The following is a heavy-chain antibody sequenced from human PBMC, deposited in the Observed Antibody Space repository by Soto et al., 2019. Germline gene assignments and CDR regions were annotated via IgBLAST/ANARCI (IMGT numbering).Heavy chain of an antibody. CDR3: ARVGYNFWSRYDYYGMDV. CDR1: GGTFSSYA. D-gene: IGHD3-3*01. Sequence: QVRLVQSGAEVKKPGSSVKVSCEASGGTFSSYAVTWVRQAPGQGLEWMGGIIPIVTTPNYAQKFQGRLTISADKSTSTSYMELSSLRSEDTGGYYCARVGYNFWSRYDYYGMDVWGQGTTVIVSS. V-gene: IGHV1-69*06. J-gene: IGHJ6*02. CDR2: IIPIVTTP.